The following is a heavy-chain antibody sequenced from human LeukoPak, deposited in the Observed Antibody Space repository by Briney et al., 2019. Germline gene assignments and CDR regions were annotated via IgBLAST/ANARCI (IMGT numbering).Heavy chain of an antibody. CDR3: ARLSGNYSRDGDH. Sequence: GGSLRLSCTASGFTFSDFHMSWIRQAPGKGLEWVSHISGSGYAIHHPGSVKGRFTISRGNAKNSLYLQMNSLRVEDSAVYYCARLSGNYSRDGDHWGQGTLVTVSS. CDR1: GFTFSDFH. CDR2: ISGSGYAI. J-gene: IGHJ4*02. D-gene: IGHD1-26*01. V-gene: IGHV3-11*01.